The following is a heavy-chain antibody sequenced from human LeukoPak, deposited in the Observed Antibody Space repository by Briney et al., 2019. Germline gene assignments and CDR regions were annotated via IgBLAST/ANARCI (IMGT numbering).Heavy chain of an antibody. CDR2: INPNSGGT. D-gene: IGHD3-10*01. J-gene: IGHJ6*03. V-gene: IGHV1-2*02. CDR3: ARAYGSGSDYYSDYYMDV. CDR1: GYTFTGYY. Sequence: ASVKVSCKASGYTFTGYYMHWVRQAPGQGLEWMGWINPNSGGTNYAQKFQGRVTMTRDTSISTAYMEPSRLRSDDTAVYYCARAYGSGSDYYSDYYMDVWGKGTTVTVSS.